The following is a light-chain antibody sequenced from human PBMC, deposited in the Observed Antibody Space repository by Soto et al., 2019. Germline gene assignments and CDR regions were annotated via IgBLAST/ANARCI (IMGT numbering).Light chain of an antibody. CDR2: EVS. V-gene: IGLV2-14*01. J-gene: IGLJ1*01. Sequence: QPVLTQPASVSGSPGQSITISCTGTSSDVGGYNYVSWYQQHPDKAPKLMIYEVSNRPSGVSNRFSGSKSGNTASLTISGLQAEDEADYYCSSYTNSSYVFGTGTKLTVL. CDR1: SSDVGGYNY. CDR3: SSYTNSSYV.